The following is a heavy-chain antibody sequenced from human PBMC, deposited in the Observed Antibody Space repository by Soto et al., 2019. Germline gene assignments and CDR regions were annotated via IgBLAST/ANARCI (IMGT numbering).Heavy chain of an antibody. CDR3: ARSPRSSPYFDY. D-gene: IGHD6-13*01. J-gene: IGHJ4*02. CDR2: IYPGDHET. CDR1: GYTFSNFR. V-gene: IGHV5-51*01. Sequence: GESLKISCQCSGYTFSNFRIGWVRQLPGKGLEWMGIIYPGDHETRYSPSFHGKVTISADKSINTAYLQWNSLEASDTAFYFGARSPRSSPYFDYWGQGALVTVSS.